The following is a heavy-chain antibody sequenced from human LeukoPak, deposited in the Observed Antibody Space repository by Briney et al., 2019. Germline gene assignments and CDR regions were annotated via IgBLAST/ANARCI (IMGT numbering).Heavy chain of an antibody. J-gene: IGHJ4*02. CDR2: IKQDGNEK. CDR3: VREDRSCYYY. V-gene: IGHV3-7*03. CDR1: GFSFSSWW. Sequence: PGGSLRLSCAASGFSFSSWWMSWVRQAPGKGLEWVANIKQDGNEKFYADSVKGRFTISRDKEKNSLYLQMTSLRLEDTAVYYCVREDRSCYYYWGQGTLVTVSS. D-gene: IGHD2-15*01.